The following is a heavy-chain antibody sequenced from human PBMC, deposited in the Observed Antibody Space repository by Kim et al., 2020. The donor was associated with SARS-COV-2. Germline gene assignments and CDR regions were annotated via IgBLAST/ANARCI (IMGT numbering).Heavy chain of an antibody. V-gene: IGHV3-74*01. CDR1: EFTFSNYW. CDR2: INSDGSTT. D-gene: IGHD1-26*01. CDR3: AKQTYRSYGMDV. Sequence: GGSLRLSWAASEFTFSNYWMHWVRQAPGKGLVWVSRINSDGSTTNYADSVKGRFAVSRDNAKNTLYLQMHSLRAEDTAVYYCAKQTYRSYGMDVWGQGTT. J-gene: IGHJ6*02.